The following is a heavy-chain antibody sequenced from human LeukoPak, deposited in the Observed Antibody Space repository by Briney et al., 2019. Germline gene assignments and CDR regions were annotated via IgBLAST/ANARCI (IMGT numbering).Heavy chain of an antibody. V-gene: IGHV3-74*01. CDR3: VRDGPGTTPFDY. Sequence: PGGSLRLSCAASGFTFSSYAMHWVRQAPGKGLVWVSYIDTDGSAISHADSVKGRFTISRDNAKNTLYLQMNSLRAEDTAIYYCVRDGPGTTPFDYWGQGTLVAVSS. CDR1: GFTFSSYA. CDR2: IDTDGSAI. J-gene: IGHJ4*02. D-gene: IGHD1-7*01.